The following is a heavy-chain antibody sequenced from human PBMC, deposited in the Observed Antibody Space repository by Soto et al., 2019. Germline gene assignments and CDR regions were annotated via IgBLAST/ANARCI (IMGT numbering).Heavy chain of an antibody. V-gene: IGHV3-23*01. D-gene: IGHD3-10*01. J-gene: IGHJ5*01. CDR3: VKNSGWFNS. CDR2: IEGSGTIT. CDR1: GFMFSTTD. Sequence: GGSLRLSCAASGFMFSTTDMSWVRQAPGKGLEWVTAIEGSGTITYYADSVRGRFTISRDNSKNTVYLQMDSLTADDTAVYYCVKNSGWFNSWGQGTPVTVSS.